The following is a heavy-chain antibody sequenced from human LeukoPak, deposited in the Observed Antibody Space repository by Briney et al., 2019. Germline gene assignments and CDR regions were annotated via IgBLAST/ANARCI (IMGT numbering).Heavy chain of an antibody. V-gene: IGHV3-30*18. J-gene: IGHJ4*02. CDR2: ISYDGSNK. CDR3: AKDGGYDSSGDDY. CDR1: GFTFSSYG. Sequence: PGGSLRLSCAASGFTFSSYGMHWVRQAPGKGLEWVAVISYDGSNKYYADSVKGRFTISRDNSKNTLYLQMNSLRAEDTAVYYCAKDGGYDSSGDDYWGQGTLSPSPQ. D-gene: IGHD3-22*01.